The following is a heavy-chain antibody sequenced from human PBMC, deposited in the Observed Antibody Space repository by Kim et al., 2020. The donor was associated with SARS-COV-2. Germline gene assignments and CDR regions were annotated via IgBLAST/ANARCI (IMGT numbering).Heavy chain of an antibody. CDR1: GGSFSGYY. V-gene: IGHV4-34*01. CDR2: INHSGST. Sequence: SETLSLTCAVYGGSFSGYYWSWIRQPPGKGLEWIGEINHSGSTNYNPSLKSRVTISVDTSKNQFSLKLSSVTAADTAVYYCARGGGWGYVVVPAARINWFDPWGQGTLVTVSS. J-gene: IGHJ5*02. CDR3: ARGGGWGYVVVPAARINWFDP. D-gene: IGHD2-2*01.